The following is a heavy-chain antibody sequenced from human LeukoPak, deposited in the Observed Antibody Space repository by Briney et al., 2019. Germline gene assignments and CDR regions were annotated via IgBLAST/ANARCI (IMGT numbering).Heavy chain of an antibody. CDR2: ISSSSSYI. CDR1: GFTFTTFG. J-gene: IGHJ4*02. V-gene: IGHV3-21*01. D-gene: IGHD5-24*01. CDR3: ARVLESEMATIGATDY. Sequence: GGTLRLSCATSGFTFTTFGMNWVRQAPGKGLEWVSSISSSSSYIYYADSVKGRFTISRDNAKNSLYLQMNSLRAEDTAVYYCARVLESEMATIGATDYWGQGTLVTVSS.